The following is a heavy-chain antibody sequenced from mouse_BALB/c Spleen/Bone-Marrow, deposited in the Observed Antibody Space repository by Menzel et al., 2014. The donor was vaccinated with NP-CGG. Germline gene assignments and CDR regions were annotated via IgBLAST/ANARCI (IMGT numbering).Heavy chain of an antibody. V-gene: IGHV1-12*01. CDR3: ARERRSHFDH. J-gene: IGHJ2*01. CDR1: GYSFTSYN. CDR2: IYPGNGDT. Sequence: QAQLQQPGAELVKPGASMKMSCKASGYSFTSYNLHWIKQTPGQGLEWIGAIYPGNGDTSYNQRFKGKATLTTDKSSSTAYMQLSSLTSEDSAVYYCARERRSHFDHWGQGSTLTVSS.